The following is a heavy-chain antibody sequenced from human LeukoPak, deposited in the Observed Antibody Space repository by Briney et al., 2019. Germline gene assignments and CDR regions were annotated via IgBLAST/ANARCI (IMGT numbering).Heavy chain of an antibody. Sequence: SETLSLTCTVSGGSISSSSYYWGWIRQPPGKGLEWIGSIYYSGSTYYNPSLKSRVTISVDTSKNQFSLKLSSVTAADTAVYYCARGITMVQGVIMPLDYWGQGTLVTVSS. V-gene: IGHV4-39*01. CDR3: ARGITMVQGVIMPLDY. J-gene: IGHJ4*02. D-gene: IGHD3-10*01. CDR2: IYYSGST. CDR1: GGSISSSSYY.